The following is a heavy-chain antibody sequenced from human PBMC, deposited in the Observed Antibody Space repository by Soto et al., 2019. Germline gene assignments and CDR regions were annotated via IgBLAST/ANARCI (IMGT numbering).Heavy chain of an antibody. V-gene: IGHV1-8*01. J-gene: IGHJ6*02. D-gene: IGHD6-6*01. Sequence: ASVKVSCKASGYTFTSYDINWVGQATGRGLEWMGWINPNSGNTGYAQKFQGRVTMTRNTSISTAYMELSSLRSEDTAVYYCARSIAARRGPRGYYYYGMDVWAQGTTVTVSS. CDR3: ARSIAARRGPRGYYYYGMDV. CDR1: GYTFTSYD. CDR2: INPNSGNT.